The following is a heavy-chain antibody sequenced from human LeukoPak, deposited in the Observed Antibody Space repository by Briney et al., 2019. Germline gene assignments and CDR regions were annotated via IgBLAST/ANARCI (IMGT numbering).Heavy chain of an antibody. J-gene: IGHJ2*01. D-gene: IGHD7-27*01. CDR1: GGSISTSAYY. V-gene: IGHV4-39*07. Sequence: PSETLSLTCIVSGGSISTSAYYWGWIRQPPGEGLQWIGSIYYSGNTYYNSSLKSRVTISVDTSTSQFSLRLSSVTAADTAVYYCARGPASWKLGIEWYFDLWGRGTLVTVSS. CDR2: IYYSGNT. CDR3: ARGPASWKLGIEWYFDL.